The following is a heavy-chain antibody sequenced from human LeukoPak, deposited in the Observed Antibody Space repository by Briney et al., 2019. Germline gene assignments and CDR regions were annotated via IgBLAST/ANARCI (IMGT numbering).Heavy chain of an antibody. D-gene: IGHD2/OR15-2a*01. CDR1: SFTFSNYW. V-gene: IGHV3-74*01. CDR3: TTFYSRLTDY. J-gene: IGHJ4*02. Sequence: GGALRLSCAASSFTFSNYWMHWVRQVPGKGLVRVSRINSGGNKRHYADSVKGRFTISRDNAKNSLYLQMNSLRAEDTAVYYCTTFYSRLTDYWGQGTLVTVSS. CDR2: INSGGNKR.